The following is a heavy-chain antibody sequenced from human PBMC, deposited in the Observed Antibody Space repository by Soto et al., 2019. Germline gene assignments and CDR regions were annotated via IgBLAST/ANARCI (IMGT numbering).Heavy chain of an antibody. J-gene: IGHJ3*02. CDR1: GGSISSGDYY. CDR2: IYYSGST. CDR3: ASWVRGQWLVRHYAFDI. D-gene: IGHD6-19*01. Sequence: QVQLQESGPGLVKPSQTLSLTCTVSGGSISSGDYYWSWIRQPPGKGLEWIGYIYYSGSTYYNPSLKSRVTISVDTSKHQFSMKRSSVTAADTAVYYCASWVRGQWLVRHYAFDIWGQGTMVTVSS. V-gene: IGHV4-30-4*01.